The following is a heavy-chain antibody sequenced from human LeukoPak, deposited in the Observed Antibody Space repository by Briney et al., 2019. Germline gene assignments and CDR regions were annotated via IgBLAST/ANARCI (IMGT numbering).Heavy chain of an antibody. D-gene: IGHD4-11*01. J-gene: IGHJ4*02. CDR3: ARDSDDYSNRYFDY. CDR2: ISYDGSNK. CDR1: GFTFSSYA. Sequence: PGGSLRLSCAASGFTFSSYAMHWVRQAPGKGLEWVAVISYDGSNKYYADSVKGRFTISRDNSKNTLYLQVNSLRAEDTAVYYCARDSDDYSNRYFDYWGQGTLVTVSS. V-gene: IGHV3-30*04.